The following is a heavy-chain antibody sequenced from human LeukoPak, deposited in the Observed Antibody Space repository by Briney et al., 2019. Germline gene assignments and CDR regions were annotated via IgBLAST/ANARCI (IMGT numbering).Heavy chain of an antibody. D-gene: IGHD2-8*01. CDR3: ALNGDS. J-gene: IGHJ4*02. V-gene: IGHV4-61*01. CDR2: IHHSGTA. CDR1: GGSLRGDTYS. Sequence: SETLSLTCTVSGGSLRGDTYSWTWIRQPPGRGLEWIGNIHHSGTANYNPALKSRVTISMDSSKNQFSLRLTSVTAADTAIYYCALNGDSWGQGNLVTVSS.